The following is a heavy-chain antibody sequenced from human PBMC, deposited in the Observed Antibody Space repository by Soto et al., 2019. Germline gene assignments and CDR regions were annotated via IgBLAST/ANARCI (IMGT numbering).Heavy chain of an antibody. J-gene: IGHJ3*02. Sequence: GGSXRLSCAASGFTFSSYSVHWLRQAPGKGLEWVSVISNGSSYIFYADSVKGRFTISRDNSKNTLYLQMNSLRAEDTAVYYCARDLSGDYGALDTWGQGTMVTVSS. CDR2: ISNGSSYI. CDR1: GFTFSSYS. D-gene: IGHD4-17*01. V-gene: IGHV3-21*01. CDR3: ARDLSGDYGALDT.